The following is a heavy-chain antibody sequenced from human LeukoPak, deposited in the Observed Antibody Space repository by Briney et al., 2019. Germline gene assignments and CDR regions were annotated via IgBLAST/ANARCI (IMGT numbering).Heavy chain of an antibody. Sequence: QSGGSLRLSCAASGFTFSDYYMSWVRQAPGKGLEWVSAISGSGGSTYYADSVKGRFTISRDNSKNTLYLQMNSLRAEDTAVYYCAKASSSSRIFPPDYWGQGTLVTVSS. D-gene: IGHD6-13*01. CDR1: GFTFSDYY. J-gene: IGHJ4*02. CDR2: ISGSGGST. CDR3: AKASSSSRIFPPDY. V-gene: IGHV3-23*01.